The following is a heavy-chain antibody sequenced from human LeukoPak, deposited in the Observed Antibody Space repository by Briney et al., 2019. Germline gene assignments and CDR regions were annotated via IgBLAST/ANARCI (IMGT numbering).Heavy chain of an antibody. CDR3: ARADYCGGGTCFRPLVH. J-gene: IGHJ4*02. Sequence: PSETLSLTCTVSGVSISSGGYYWSWIRQPPGRGLEWIGYIYHSGRTYFNPSHKSRVTMSADTSKNLFSLKLSFVTAADTAVYYCARADYCGGGTCFRPLVHWGQGALVTVSA. D-gene: IGHD2-15*01. CDR1: GVSISSGGYY. V-gene: IGHV4-30-4*01. CDR2: IYHSGRT.